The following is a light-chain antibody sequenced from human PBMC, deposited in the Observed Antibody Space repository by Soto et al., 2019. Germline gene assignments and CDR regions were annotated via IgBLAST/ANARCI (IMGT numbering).Light chain of an antibody. J-gene: IGLJ2*01. Sequence: QSVLTQPPSASGTPGQRVTISCSGSSSNIGTRSVNWYQQVPGTAPKLVIYSNNQRPSGVPDRFSGSKYGTSASLAISGLQSEDEADYYCAAWDDSLNVVVFGGGTQPTVL. V-gene: IGLV1-44*01. CDR2: SNN. CDR1: SSNIGTRS. CDR3: AAWDDSLNVVV.